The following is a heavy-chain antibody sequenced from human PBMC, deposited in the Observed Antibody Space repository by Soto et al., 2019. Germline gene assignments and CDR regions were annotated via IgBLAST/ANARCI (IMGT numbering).Heavy chain of an antibody. J-gene: IGHJ4*02. V-gene: IGHV3-23*01. CDR3: AREWSVANPGY. CDR2: ISSSGSNI. Sequence: EVQLLESGGELVQPGGSLRLSCEASGFTFSSYAMGWVRQAPGKGLEWVSSISSSGSNIYYPDSVRGRFTVSRDNSKSTLYLQMNSLRPEDTAVHYCAREWSVANPGYWGQGTQVTVSS. D-gene: IGHD5-12*01. CDR1: GFTFSSYA.